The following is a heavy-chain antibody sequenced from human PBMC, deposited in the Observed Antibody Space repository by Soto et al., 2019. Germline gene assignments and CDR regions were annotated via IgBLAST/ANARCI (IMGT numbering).Heavy chain of an antibody. Sequence: GGSLRLSCAASGFTVSSSYMSWVRQAPGKGLEWASIIYSGGSTFYADSVEGRFTISRDTSKNTLYLQMNSLRAEDTVVYYCARGVPITPGTFEYRGQGTLVTVAS. V-gene: IGHV3-53*01. CDR1: GFTVSSSY. CDR3: ARGVPITPGTFEY. D-gene: IGHD5-12*01. CDR2: IYSGGST. J-gene: IGHJ4*02.